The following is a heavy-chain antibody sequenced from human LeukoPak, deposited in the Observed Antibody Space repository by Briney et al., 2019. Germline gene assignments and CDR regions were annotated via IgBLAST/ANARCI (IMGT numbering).Heavy chain of an antibody. CDR2: TYYRSKWSN. CDR3: IRGNYYPYYFDS. Sequence: SQTLSLTCAISGDSVSSNIATWNWIRQSPSRGLEWLGRTYYRSKWSNDYAVSVKSRITIIPDTSKNQFSLQLNSATPEDTAVYFCIRGNYYPYYFDSWGQGTLVTVSS. J-gene: IGHJ4*02. CDR1: GDSVSSNIAT. D-gene: IGHD3-10*01. V-gene: IGHV6-1*01.